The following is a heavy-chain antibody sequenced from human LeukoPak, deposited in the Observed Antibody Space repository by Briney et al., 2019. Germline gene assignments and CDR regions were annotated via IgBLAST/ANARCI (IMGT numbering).Heavy chain of an antibody. CDR2: IYGSGDST. V-gene: IGHV3-23*01. D-gene: IGHD2-2*01. J-gene: IGHJ2*01. CDR1: GFTFSNHA. Sequence: GGSLRLSCVASGFTFSNHAMTWVRQAPGKGPEWVSVIYGSGDSTFYADSVKGRFTISRDNSKNILYLHTNSLRVEDSAIYYCAKDRTAVPLAYWYFDLWGRGTLVTVSS. CDR3: AKDRTAVPLAYWYFDL.